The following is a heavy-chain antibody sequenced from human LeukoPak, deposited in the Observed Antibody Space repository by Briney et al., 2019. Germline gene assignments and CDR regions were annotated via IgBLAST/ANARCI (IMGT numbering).Heavy chain of an antibody. J-gene: IGHJ6*03. D-gene: IGHD1-26*01. CDR3: ASQSIVGATSYYYYMDV. Sequence: SVKVSCKVSGYTLTELSMHWVRQAPGQGLEWMGRIIPVLALTNYAQKFQGRVTITTDESTSTAYMELSSLRSEDTAVYYCASQSIVGATSYYYYMDVWGKGTTVTVSS. CDR1: GYTLTELS. CDR2: IIPVLALT. V-gene: IGHV1-69*02.